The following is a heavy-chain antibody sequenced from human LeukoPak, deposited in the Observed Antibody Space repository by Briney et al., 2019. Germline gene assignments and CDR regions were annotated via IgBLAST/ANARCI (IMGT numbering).Heavy chain of an antibody. V-gene: IGHV3-72*01. CDR2: TRDKARSYRT. J-gene: IGHJ3*02. CDR1: GVTLSDHH. Sequence: SGGSLRLSCAASGVTLSDHHMDWVRQAPGKGLVWVGRTRDKARSYRTEYAASVDGRFTISRDDSKNSVYLQMNSLKIEDTGVYYCARDGGEGDNSAFDIWGQGTAVTVAS. D-gene: IGHD3-16*01. CDR3: ARDGGEGDNSAFDI.